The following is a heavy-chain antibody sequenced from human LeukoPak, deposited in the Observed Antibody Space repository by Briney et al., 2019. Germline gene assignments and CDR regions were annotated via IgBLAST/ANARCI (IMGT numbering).Heavy chain of an antibody. CDR1: GFTFSSYS. CDR2: ISSSSSYI. V-gene: IGHV3-21*01. D-gene: IGHD5-24*01. Sequence: GGSVRLSCAASGFTFSSYSMNWVRQAPGKGLEWVSSISSSSSYIYYTDSVKGRFTISRDNAKNSLYLQMNSLRDEDTAVYYCARAFGYNYIFDYWGQGTLVTVSS. J-gene: IGHJ4*02. CDR3: ARAFGYNYIFDY.